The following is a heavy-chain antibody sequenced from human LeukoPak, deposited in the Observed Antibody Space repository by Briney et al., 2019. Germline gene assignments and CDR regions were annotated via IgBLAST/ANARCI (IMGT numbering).Heavy chain of an antibody. Sequence: SETLSLTCSVSGDSNSLYYWSWIRQSPGKGLEWIGYIHSRGITNYNPSLKSRVTMSVDTSKNQFSLKLSSVTAADTAVYYCAQVGDWNDLVYWGQGARVTVSS. J-gene: IGHJ4*02. CDR2: IHSRGIT. V-gene: IGHV4-59*01. CDR3: AQVGDWNDLVY. CDR1: GDSNSLYY. D-gene: IGHD1-1*01.